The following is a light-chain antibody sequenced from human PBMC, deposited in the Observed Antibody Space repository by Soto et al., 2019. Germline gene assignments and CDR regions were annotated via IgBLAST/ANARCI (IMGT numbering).Light chain of an antibody. CDR3: QQYGGSTRT. CDR2: GAS. J-gene: IGKJ1*01. Sequence: EIVMTQSPATLSVSPGERATLSCRASQSVTTQLAWYQQKPGQAPRLIIHGASSRATGVPDRITGSGSGTDFNLSISRLEPEDFAVYYCQQYGGSTRTFGQGTKVDIK. V-gene: IGKV3-20*01. CDR1: QSVTTQ.